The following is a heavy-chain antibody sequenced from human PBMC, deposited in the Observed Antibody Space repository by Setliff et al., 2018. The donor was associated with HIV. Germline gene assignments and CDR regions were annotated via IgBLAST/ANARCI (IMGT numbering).Heavy chain of an antibody. J-gene: IGHJ4*02. CDR1: ADSINYSTYY. D-gene: IGHD1-26*01. Sequence: PSETLSLTCSISADSINYSTYYWSWSRQPAGQTLEWIGRISNAGSTIYNASIKSRVSMSRATLNKQFSLELTSMTAADTATYYCGRHSGSYYFDHWGQGMQVTVSS. V-gene: IGHV4-61*02. CDR3: GRHSGSYYFDH. CDR2: ISNAGST.